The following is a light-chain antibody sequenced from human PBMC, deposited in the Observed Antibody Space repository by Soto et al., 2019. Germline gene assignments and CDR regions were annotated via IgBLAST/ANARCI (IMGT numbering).Light chain of an antibody. CDR2: RAS. CDR3: QQYDGSPWT. Sequence: EIVLTQSPGTLSLSPGERATLTCRASQSVTSSYLAWYQQKPGQAPRLLIYRASSRAAGIPDRFSGSGSGTDFTLTISRLEPEDFAVYYCQQYDGSPWTFGQGTQVEVK. J-gene: IGKJ1*01. V-gene: IGKV3-20*01. CDR1: QSVTSSY.